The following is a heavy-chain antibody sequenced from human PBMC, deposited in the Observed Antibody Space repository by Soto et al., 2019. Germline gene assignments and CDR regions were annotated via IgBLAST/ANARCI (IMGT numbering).Heavy chain of an antibody. CDR2: IDWDGDR. Sequence: SGPTLVNPTQTLTMTCTFSGFTLGTTGLSVNWIRQAPGKALEWLAVIDWDGDRFYSASLKTRLSISKDTSKNEVVLTMANMDPVDTATYFCARSQGGMLYNSYFDFWGQGTLVTVSS. J-gene: IGHJ4*02. D-gene: IGHD2-8*01. CDR1: GFTLGTTGLS. V-gene: IGHV2-70*13. CDR3: ARSQGGMLYNSYFDF.